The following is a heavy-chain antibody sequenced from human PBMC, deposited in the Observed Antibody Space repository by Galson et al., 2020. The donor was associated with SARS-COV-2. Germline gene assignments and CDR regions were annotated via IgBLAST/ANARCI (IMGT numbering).Heavy chain of an antibody. Sequence: SETLSLTCTVSGGQISSYYWSWIRQPAGKGPEWIGSIYTSGSTNYNPTLKSRVTMSVDTSKNQFSLKLSSVTAADTAVYYCARVITIFAEGRWFDPWGQGTLVTVSS. CDR3: ARVITIFAEGRWFDP. V-gene: IGHV4-4*07. CDR2: IYTSGST. CDR1: GGQISSYY. D-gene: IGHD3-9*01. J-gene: IGHJ5*02.